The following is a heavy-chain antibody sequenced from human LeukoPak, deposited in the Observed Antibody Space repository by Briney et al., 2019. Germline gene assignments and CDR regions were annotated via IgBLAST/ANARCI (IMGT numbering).Heavy chain of an antibody. V-gene: IGHV3-30*02. Sequence: PGGSLRLSCAASGFTFSSYGVHWVRQAPGKGLEWVAFIRYDGSNKYYADSVKSRFTISRDNSKNTLYLQMNSLRAEDTAVYYCAKREIPYGDQYYFDYWGQGTLVTVSS. CDR1: GFTFSSYG. CDR2: IRYDGSNK. D-gene: IGHD4-17*01. J-gene: IGHJ4*02. CDR3: AKREIPYGDQYYFDY.